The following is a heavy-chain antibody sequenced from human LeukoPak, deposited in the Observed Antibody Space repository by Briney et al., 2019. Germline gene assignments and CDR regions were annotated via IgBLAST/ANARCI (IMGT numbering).Heavy chain of an antibody. CDR1: GFTFSSYG. CDR3: AKDYYDSSGYFDY. J-gene: IGHJ4*02. CDR2: MWYDGSNK. V-gene: IGHV3-33*06. D-gene: IGHD3-22*01. Sequence: GGSLRLSCAASGFTFSSYGMHWVRQAPGKGLEWVAVMWYDGSNKYYADSVKGRFTISRDNSKNTLYLQMNSLRAEDTAVYYCAKDYYDSSGYFDYWGQGTLVTVSS.